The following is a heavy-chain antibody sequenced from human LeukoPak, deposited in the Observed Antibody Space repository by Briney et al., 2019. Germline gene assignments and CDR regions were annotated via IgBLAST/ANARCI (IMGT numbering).Heavy chain of an antibody. CDR1: GGSISSYY. CDR2: IYTSGST. D-gene: IGHD3-22*01. CDR3: ARNYYYDSSGYSLDY. V-gene: IGHV4-4*07. Sequence: PSETLSLTCTVSGGSISSYYWSWIRQPAGKGLEWIGRIYTSGSTNYNPSLKSRVTMSVDTSKNQFSLKLSSVTAADTAVYYCARNYYYDSSGYSLDYWGQGTLVTVSS. J-gene: IGHJ4*02.